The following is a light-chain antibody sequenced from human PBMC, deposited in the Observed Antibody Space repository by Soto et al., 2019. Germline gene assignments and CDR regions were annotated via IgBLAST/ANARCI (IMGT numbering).Light chain of an antibody. CDR1: QSVSSN. CDR3: QQYNNWPLT. Sequence: EIVMTQSPATLSVSPGERATLSCRASQSVSSNLAWYQQKPCQAPRLLIYGASTRATCIPARFSGSGSGTEFTLTISSLQSEDFAVYYCQQYNNWPLTFGGGTKVDIK. V-gene: IGKV3-15*01. J-gene: IGKJ4*01. CDR2: GAS.